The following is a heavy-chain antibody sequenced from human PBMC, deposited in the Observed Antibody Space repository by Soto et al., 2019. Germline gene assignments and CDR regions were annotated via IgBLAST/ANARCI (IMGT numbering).Heavy chain of an antibody. D-gene: IGHD2-2*01. V-gene: IGHV1-18*01. CDR1: GYTFTSYG. Sequence: QVQLVQSGAEVKKPGASVKVSCKASGYTFTSYGISWVRQAPGQGLEWMGWISAYNGNTNYAQKLQGRVTMTTDTXTXXAYMELRSLRSDDTAVYYCARDGGYCSSTSCPFDYWGQGTLVTVSS. J-gene: IGHJ4*02. CDR3: ARDGGYCSSTSCPFDY. CDR2: ISAYNGNT.